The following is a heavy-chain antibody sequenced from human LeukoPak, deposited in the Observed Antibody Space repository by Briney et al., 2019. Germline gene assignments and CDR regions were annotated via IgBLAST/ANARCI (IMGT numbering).Heavy chain of an antibody. CDR3: ARRVAVVGSNWFDP. Sequence: PSETLSLTCTVSGGSISSSSYFWGWIRQPPGKGLEWIGYIYSSGSPNYTPSLKSRVTISVDTSKNQFSLMLKSVTAADTAVYYCARRVAVVGSNWFDPWGQGTLVTVSS. CDR1: GGSISSSSYF. CDR2: IYSSGSP. J-gene: IGHJ5*02. V-gene: IGHV4-61*05. D-gene: IGHD6-13*01.